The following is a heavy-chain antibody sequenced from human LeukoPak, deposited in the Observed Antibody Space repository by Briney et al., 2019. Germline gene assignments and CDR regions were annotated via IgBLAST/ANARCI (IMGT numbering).Heavy chain of an antibody. CDR3: ARDALYSSSWYPSLIDY. CDR2: ISAYNGNT. J-gene: IGHJ4*02. D-gene: IGHD6-13*01. CDR1: GYTLTSYG. Sequence: GASVKVSCKASGYTLTSYGISWVRQAPGQGLEWMGWISAYNGNTNYAQKLQGRVTMTTDTSTSTAYMELRSLRSDDTAVYYCARDALYSSSWYPSLIDYWGQGTLVTVSS. V-gene: IGHV1-18*01.